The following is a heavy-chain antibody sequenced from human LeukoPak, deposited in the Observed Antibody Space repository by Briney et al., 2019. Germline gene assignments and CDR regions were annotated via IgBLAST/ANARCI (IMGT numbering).Heavy chain of an antibody. Sequence: AAVKVSCMASGYTFTGYYMHWVRQPPGQGLEWMEWINPNSGGTNYAQKFQERVTMTKDTSISTAYMELSRLRSDDTAVYYCARDYVYGSGRLEVDYWGQGTLVPVSS. CDR3: ARDYVYGSGRLEVDY. CDR2: INPNSGGT. J-gene: IGHJ4*02. V-gene: IGHV1-2*02. CDR1: GYTFTGYY. D-gene: IGHD3-10*01.